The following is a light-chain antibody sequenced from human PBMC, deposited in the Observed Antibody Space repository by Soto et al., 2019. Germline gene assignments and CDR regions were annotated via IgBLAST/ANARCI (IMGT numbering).Light chain of an antibody. V-gene: IGKV1-39*01. CDR3: QQSYSTLFT. CDR1: QSISSY. J-gene: IGKJ3*01. Sequence: DIQMTQSPSSLSASLGDSVTIXXRASQSISSYLNWYQQKPGKAPKVXIYAASSLQSGVPSRFSGSGSGTDFTLTISSLQPEDFATYYCQQSYSTLFTFGPGTKVDIK. CDR2: AAS.